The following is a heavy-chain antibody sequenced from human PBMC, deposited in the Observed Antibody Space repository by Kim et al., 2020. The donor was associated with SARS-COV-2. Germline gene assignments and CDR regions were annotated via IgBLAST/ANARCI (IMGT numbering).Heavy chain of an antibody. J-gene: IGHJ6*02. CDR3: ARQFSSGYDFWSGYPRGGMDV. D-gene: IGHD3-3*01. CDR2: IYYSGST. V-gene: IGHV4-39*01. CDR1: GGSISSSSYY. Sequence: SETLSLTCTVSGGSISSSSYYWGWIRQPPGKGLEWIGSIYYSGSTYYNPSLKSRVTISVDTSKNQFSLKLSSVTAADTAVYYCARQFSSGYDFWSGYPRGGMDVWGQGTTVTVSS.